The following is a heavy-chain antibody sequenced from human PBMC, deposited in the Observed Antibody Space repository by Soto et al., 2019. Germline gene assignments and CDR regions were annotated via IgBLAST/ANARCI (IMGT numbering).Heavy chain of an antibody. CDR3: AKWRSSWTNYYYYYGMDV. Sequence: PGGSLRLSCSASGFTFSSYGMSWVRQAPGKGLEWVSAISGSGGSTYSADSVKGRPTISRDNSKNTLYLQMNSLRAEDTAVYYCAKWRSSWTNYYYYYGMDVWGQGTTVTVSS. D-gene: IGHD6-13*01. CDR1: GFTFSSYG. V-gene: IGHV3-23*01. J-gene: IGHJ6*02. CDR2: ISGSGGST.